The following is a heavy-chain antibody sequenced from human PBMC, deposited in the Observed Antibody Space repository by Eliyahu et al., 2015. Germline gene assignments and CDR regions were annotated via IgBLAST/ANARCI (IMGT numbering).Heavy chain of an antibody. V-gene: IGHV4-4*01. CDR1: GDSIPTTXX. Sequence: QVQLQESGPGLVEPXGTLSLTCXVSGDSIPTTXXWSWVRQAPGKGLEWIGEIHHTGITNYNPSLKSRVNVSVDKSKNQFSLNLNFVTAADTAVYFCASARWDYWGQGILVTVSS. CDR3: ASARWDY. J-gene: IGHJ4*02. CDR2: IHHTGIT. D-gene: IGHD4-23*01.